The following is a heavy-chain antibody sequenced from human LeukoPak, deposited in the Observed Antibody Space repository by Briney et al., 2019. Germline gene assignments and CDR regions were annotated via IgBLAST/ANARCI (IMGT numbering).Heavy chain of an antibody. D-gene: IGHD3-10*01. CDR1: GYTFTSYY. J-gene: IGHJ4*02. CDR2: INPSGGST. Sequence: ASVKVSCKASGYTFTSYYMYWVRQAPGQGLEWMGIINPSGGSTNYAQKFQGRVTMTRDTSTSTAYMELSSLRSEDTAVYYCAAISGPPWGQGTLVTVSS. CDR3: AAISGPP. V-gene: IGHV1-46*01.